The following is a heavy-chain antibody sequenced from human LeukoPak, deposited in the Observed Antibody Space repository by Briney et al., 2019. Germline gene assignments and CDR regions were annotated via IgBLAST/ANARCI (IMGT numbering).Heavy chain of an antibody. CDR3: RRVSVITQYSGSPDYFAS. J-gene: IGHJ4*02. Sequence: ASVKVSRTASGYTFTGDYMHWVREAPGQGLGWVGWINPNSGGTNYAQKFQGRVTMTRDTPITTAYMELSRLRSDARAVYYCRRVSVITQYSGSPDYFASWGQGTLITVSS. V-gene: IGHV1-2*02. CDR2: INPNSGGT. CDR1: GYTFTGDY. D-gene: IGHD1-26*01.